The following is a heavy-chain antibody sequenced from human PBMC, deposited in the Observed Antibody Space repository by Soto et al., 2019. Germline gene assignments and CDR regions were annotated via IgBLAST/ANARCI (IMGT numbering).Heavy chain of an antibody. J-gene: IGHJ3*01. CDR1: GFIFSTYH. Sequence: EVQLVESGGGLVMPGGSLRLSCAASGFIFSTYHMNWVRQAPGKGLEWVSSINPSSSHIYYADSVRGRFTISRDNSKNSMDLQMNSLRTEDAAVYYCARGYCGGGGCYLRRDAIDVWGQGTMVTVSS. V-gene: IGHV3-21*01. CDR3: ARGYCGGGGCYLRRDAIDV. CDR2: INPSSSHI. D-gene: IGHD2-15*01.